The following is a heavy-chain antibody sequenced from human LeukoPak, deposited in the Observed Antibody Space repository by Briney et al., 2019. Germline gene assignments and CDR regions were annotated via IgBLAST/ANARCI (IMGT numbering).Heavy chain of an antibody. J-gene: IGHJ4*02. D-gene: IGHD3-10*01. Sequence: ASVKVSCKASGYTFSHYAMHWVRQAPGQRLEWMGWINAGNGDTKYSLKFQGRVTITRDTSASTAYMELSSLRSEGTAVYYCARVYYYGSGNIREIGYWGQGTLVTVSS. CDR3: ARVYYYGSGNIREIGY. CDR1: GYTFSHYA. V-gene: IGHV1-3*01. CDR2: INAGNGDT.